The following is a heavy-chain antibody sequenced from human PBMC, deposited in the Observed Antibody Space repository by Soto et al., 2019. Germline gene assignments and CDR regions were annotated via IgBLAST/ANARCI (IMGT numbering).Heavy chain of an antibody. J-gene: IGHJ4*02. CDR1: GYTFTSYG. D-gene: IGHD5-12*01. CDR3: ARGYEDIVATTIFDY. CDR2: ISAYNGNT. Sequence: ASVKVSCKASGYTFTSYGISWVRQAPGQGLEWMGWISAYNGNTNYAQKLQGRVTMTTDTPTSTAYMELRSLRSDDTAVYYCARGYEDIVATTIFDYWGQGTLVTVSS. V-gene: IGHV1-18*01.